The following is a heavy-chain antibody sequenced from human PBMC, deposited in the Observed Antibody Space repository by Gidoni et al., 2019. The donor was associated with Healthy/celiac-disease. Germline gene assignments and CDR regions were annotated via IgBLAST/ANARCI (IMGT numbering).Heavy chain of an antibody. V-gene: IGHV1-69*01. CDR3: ARVYYDSSGYYMRFGGYFDY. CDR2: VIPIFGKA. D-gene: IGHD3-22*01. Sequence: QVQLVQSGAEVKKPGSAVKVSCKASGGTFSSYAISWVRQAPGQGLEWMGGVIPIFGKANYAQKFQGRVTITADESTSTAYMELSSLRSEDTAVYYCARVYYDSSGYYMRFGGYFDYLGQGTLVTVSS. CDR1: GGTFSSYA. J-gene: IGHJ4*02.